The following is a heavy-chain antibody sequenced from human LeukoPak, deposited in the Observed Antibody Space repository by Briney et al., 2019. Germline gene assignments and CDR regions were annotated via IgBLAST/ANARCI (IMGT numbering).Heavy chain of an antibody. V-gene: IGHV3-48*03. CDR3: TRSLLGGADH. Sequence: GGSLRLSCAASGFTLSSYDMNWVRQAPGKGLEWVSYISTMSSTKYYADSVKGRFSISRDNAKNTLHLEMNSLRAEDTAVYYCTRSLLGGADHWGQGTLVTVSS. D-gene: IGHD3-16*01. CDR2: ISTMSSTK. CDR1: GFTLSSYD. J-gene: IGHJ4*02.